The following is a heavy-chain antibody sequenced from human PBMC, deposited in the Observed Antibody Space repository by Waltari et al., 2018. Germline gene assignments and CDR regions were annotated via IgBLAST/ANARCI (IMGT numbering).Heavy chain of an antibody. V-gene: IGHV4-34*01. CDR3: ASTPLFYYDTSGYYF. CDR1: GGSFRGFY. J-gene: IGHJ4*02. Sequence: QVHLQQWGAGPLKPSETLSLTCAVSGGSFRGFYWSWIRQPPGKGLEWIGQIDHNEDTTYNPSPKDRVTISLDTSKRKFSLTLTSVTAADTAVYYCASTPLFYYDTSGYYFWGQGAPVTVSS. CDR2: IDHNEDT. D-gene: IGHD3-22*01.